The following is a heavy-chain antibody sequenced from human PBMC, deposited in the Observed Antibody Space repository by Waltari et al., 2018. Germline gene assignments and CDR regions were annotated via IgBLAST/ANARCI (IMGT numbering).Heavy chain of an antibody. CDR3: ARIGEGIAARLAEYFQH. CDR2: IYYSGST. Sequence: QVQLQESGPGLVKPSETLSLTCTVSGGSISSHYWSCIRQPPGKGLEWIGYIYYSGSTNYNPSLKSRVTISVDTSKNQFSLKLSSVTAADTAVYYCARIGEGIAARLAEYFQHWGQGTLVTISS. D-gene: IGHD6-6*01. J-gene: IGHJ1*01. CDR1: GGSISSHY. V-gene: IGHV4-59*11.